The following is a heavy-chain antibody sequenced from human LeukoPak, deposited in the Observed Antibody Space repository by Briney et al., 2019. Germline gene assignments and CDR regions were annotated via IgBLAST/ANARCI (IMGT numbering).Heavy chain of an antibody. CDR2: ISAYNGNT. J-gene: IGHJ3*02. CDR3: AMYTWGGAAAAGASAFDI. V-gene: IGHV1-18*01. Sequence: ASVRVSCTASGYTFTIDGISGGRQSPGQGGERVGGISAYNGNTNYTQKLQGRVTITTDTSTSTAYMELRSLRSDDTAVYDSAMYTWGGAAAAGASAFDIWGQGTMVTVSS. CDR1: GYTFTIDG. D-gene: IGHD6-13*01.